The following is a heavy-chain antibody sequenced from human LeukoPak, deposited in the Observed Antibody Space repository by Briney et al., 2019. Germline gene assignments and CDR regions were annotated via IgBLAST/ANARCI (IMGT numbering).Heavy chain of an antibody. D-gene: IGHD3-10*01. CDR3: ARVLIYGSGSYYTQAQYYFDY. Sequence: GGSLRLSCAASGFTVGSNYMSWVRQAPGKGLEWVSVIYSGGSTYYADSVKGRFTISRDNSKNTLYLQMNSLRAEDTAVYYCARVLIYGSGSYYTQAQYYFDYWGQGTLVTVSS. J-gene: IGHJ4*02. CDR1: GFTVGSNY. V-gene: IGHV3-66*01. CDR2: IYSGGST.